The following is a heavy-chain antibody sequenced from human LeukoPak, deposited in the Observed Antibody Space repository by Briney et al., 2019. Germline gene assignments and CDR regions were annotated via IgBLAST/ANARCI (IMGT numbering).Heavy chain of an antibody. D-gene: IGHD4-23*01. J-gene: IGHJ4*02. Sequence: GGSLRLSCAASGFTFSTYAMSWVRRTPGKGLEGVSAITGGGGTTYYADSVKGRFTISTDNSKNTLYLQMNSLRADDTAVYYCAKDPPTLRWSFDYWGQGTLVTVSS. V-gene: IGHV3-23*01. CDR3: AKDPPTLRWSFDY. CDR2: ITGGGGTT. CDR1: GFTFSTYA.